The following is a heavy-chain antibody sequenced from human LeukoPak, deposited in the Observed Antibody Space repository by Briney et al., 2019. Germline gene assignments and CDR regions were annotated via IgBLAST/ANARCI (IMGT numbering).Heavy chain of an antibody. Sequence: SGGSLKLSCAASGFTFSDYNMNWVRQAPGKGLEWVSYITNGGSTIHHADSVKGRFTISRDNAKKTLYLQMNSLRAEDTAVYYCARSIGLTGGGVDVWGQGTTVTVS. V-gene: IGHV3-11*01. CDR3: ARSIGLTGGGVDV. CDR2: ITNGGSTI. CDR1: GFTFSDYN. J-gene: IGHJ6*02. D-gene: IGHD3-9*01.